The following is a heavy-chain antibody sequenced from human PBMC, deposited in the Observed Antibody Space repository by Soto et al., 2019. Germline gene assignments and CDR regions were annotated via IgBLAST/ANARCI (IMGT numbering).Heavy chain of an antibody. CDR2: ISSGGKTT. D-gene: IGHD3-22*01. CDR3: ARNFIIYYDGSRAHYS. Sequence: GGSLRLSCVASGFTFSSFEMNWVRQAPGKGLEWISYISSGGKTTYYADSVKGRFTISRDNAKNSLYLQMSSLRAEDAAVYYCARNFIIYYDGSRAHYSWGRGTLVTVSP. V-gene: IGHV3-48*03. J-gene: IGHJ4*02. CDR1: GFTFSSFE.